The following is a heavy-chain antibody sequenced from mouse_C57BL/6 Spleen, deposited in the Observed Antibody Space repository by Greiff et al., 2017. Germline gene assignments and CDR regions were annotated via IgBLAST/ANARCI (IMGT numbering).Heavy chain of an antibody. CDR2: IYPGAGDT. J-gene: IGHJ2*01. D-gene: IGHD4-1*01. CDR3: ARTGGYY. CDR1: GYAFSSYW. Sequence: QVQLKQSGAELVKPGASVKLSCKASGYAFSSYWMNWVKQRPGKGLEWIGQIYPGAGDTNYNGMLQGKATLTADKSSSTPYMQLSSLTSEDSAVYFCARTGGYYWGQGTTLTVSS. V-gene: IGHV1-80*01.